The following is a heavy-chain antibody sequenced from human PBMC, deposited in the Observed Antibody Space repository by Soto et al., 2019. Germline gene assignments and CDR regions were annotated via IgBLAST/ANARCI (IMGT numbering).Heavy chain of an antibody. Sequence: QMQLVESGGGVVQPGRSLRLSCVASGFPFREFGMHWVRQAPGKGLEWVALISYDGSDYADSVKGRFTISRDDSRDTLFLHMDNLRHDDTGVYYCARRWNYDLDFWGQGTLVAVSS. V-gene: IGHV3-33*05. CDR1: GFPFREFG. CDR3: ARRWNYDLDF. CDR2: ISYDGSD. D-gene: IGHD3-16*01. J-gene: IGHJ4*02.